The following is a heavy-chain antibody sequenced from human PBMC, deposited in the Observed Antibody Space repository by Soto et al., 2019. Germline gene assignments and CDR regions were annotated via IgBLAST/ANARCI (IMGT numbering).Heavy chain of an antibody. D-gene: IGHD3-22*01. J-gene: IGHJ3*02. CDR2: ISYDGSNK. Sequence: GGSLRLSCAASGFTFSSYAMHWVRQAPGKGLEWVAVISYDGSNKYYADSVKGRFTISRDNSKNTLYLQMNSLRAEDTAVYYCASTTPLNYYDSSGYLGGAFDIWGQGTMVTVSS. CDR3: ASTTPLNYYDSSGYLGGAFDI. CDR1: GFTFSSYA. V-gene: IGHV3-30-3*01.